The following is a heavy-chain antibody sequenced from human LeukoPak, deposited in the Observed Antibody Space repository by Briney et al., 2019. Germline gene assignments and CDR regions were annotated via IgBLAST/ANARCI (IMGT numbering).Heavy chain of an antibody. Sequence: SETLSLTCTVPGGSISSYYWSWIRQPPGKGLEWIGYIYYSGSTNYNPSLKSRVTISVDTSKNQFSLKLSSVTAADTAVYYCARDGPPSYSSSWYGPRGYFDYWGQGTLVTVSS. CDR2: IYYSGST. V-gene: IGHV4-59*01. J-gene: IGHJ4*02. CDR3: ARDGPPSYSSSWYGPRGYFDY. CDR1: GGSISSYY. D-gene: IGHD6-13*01.